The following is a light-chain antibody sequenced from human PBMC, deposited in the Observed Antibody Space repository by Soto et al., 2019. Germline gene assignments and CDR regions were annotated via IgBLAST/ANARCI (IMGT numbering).Light chain of an antibody. CDR2: GAS. CDR1: QNIRSN. V-gene: IGKV3-15*01. J-gene: IGKJ4*01. CDR3: QQYNYWPPLT. Sequence: DIVMTQSPLSLPVTPGEPPSCRASQNIRSNLAWYQQKPGQAPRLLIYGASTRATGIPARFSGSGSGTEFTLTISSLQSEDFAVYYCQQYNYWPPLTFGGGTKVDIK.